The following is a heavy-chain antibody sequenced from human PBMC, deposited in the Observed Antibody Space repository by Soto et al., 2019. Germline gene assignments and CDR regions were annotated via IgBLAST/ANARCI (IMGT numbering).Heavy chain of an antibody. CDR3: ARQYSSSYWFDP. D-gene: IGHD6-6*01. V-gene: IGHV4-59*01. Sequence: SETLSLTCTVSGGSISSYYWSWIRQPPGKGLEWIGYIYYSGSTDYNPSLKSRVTISVDTSKNQFSLKLSSVTAADTAVYYCARQYSSSYWFDPWGQGTLVTVS. J-gene: IGHJ5*02. CDR2: IYYSGST. CDR1: GGSISSYY.